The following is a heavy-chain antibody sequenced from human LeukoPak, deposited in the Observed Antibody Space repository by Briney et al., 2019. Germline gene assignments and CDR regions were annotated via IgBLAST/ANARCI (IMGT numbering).Heavy chain of an antibody. CDR3: AKDSYSSSWSYYYYYMDV. J-gene: IGHJ6*03. CDR2: ISGSGGST. V-gene: IGHV3-23*01. Sequence: QPGGSLRLSCAASGFTFSSYAMSWVRQAPGKGLEWVSAISGSGGSTYHADSVKGRFTISRDNSKNTLYLQMNSLRAEDTAVYYCAKDSYSSSWSYYYYYMDVWGKGTTVTVSS. CDR1: GFTFSSYA. D-gene: IGHD6-13*01.